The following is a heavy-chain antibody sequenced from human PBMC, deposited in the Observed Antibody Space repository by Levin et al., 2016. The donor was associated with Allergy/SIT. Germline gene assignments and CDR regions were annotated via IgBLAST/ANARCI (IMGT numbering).Heavy chain of an antibody. CDR3: ARVTHYYGSGSYGDY. J-gene: IGHJ4*02. V-gene: IGHV4-38-2*01. D-gene: IGHD3-10*01. Sequence: GSLRLSCAVSGYSISSGYYWGWIRQPPGKGLEWIGSIYHSGSTYYNPSLKSRVTISVDTSKNQFSLKLSSVTAADTAVYYCARVTHYYGSGSYGDYWGQGTLVTVSS. CDR1: GYSISSGYY. CDR2: IYHSGST.